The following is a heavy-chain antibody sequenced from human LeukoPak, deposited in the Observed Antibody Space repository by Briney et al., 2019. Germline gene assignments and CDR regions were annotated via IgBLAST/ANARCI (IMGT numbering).Heavy chain of an antibody. V-gene: IGHV4-30-2*01. CDR2: IYHSGST. J-gene: IGHJ5*02. CDR1: GGSISSGGYS. D-gene: IGHD3-3*01. CDR3: ARLRITIFGVPSRGWFDP. Sequence: SETLSLTCAVSGGSISSGGYSWSWIRQPPGKGLEWIGYIYHSGSTYYNPSLKSRVTISVDRSKNQFSLKLSSVTAADTAVYYCARLRITIFGVPSRGWFDPWGQGTLVTVSS.